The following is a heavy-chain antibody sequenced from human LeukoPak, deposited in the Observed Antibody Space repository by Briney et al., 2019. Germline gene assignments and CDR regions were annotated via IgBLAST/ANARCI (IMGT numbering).Heavy chain of an antibody. CDR1: GGSFSGYY. Sequence: SETLSLTCAVYGGSFSGYYWSWIRQPPGKGLEWIGEINHSGSTNYNPSLKSRVTISVDTSKNQFSLKLSSVTAADTAVYYCARDQYYPGGAYDYWGQGTLVTVSS. CDR2: INHSGST. J-gene: IGHJ4*02. CDR3: ARDQYYPGGAYDY. V-gene: IGHV4-34*01. D-gene: IGHD2/OR15-2a*01.